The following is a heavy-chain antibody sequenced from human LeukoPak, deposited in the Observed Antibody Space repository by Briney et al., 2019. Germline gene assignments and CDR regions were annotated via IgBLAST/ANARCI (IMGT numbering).Heavy chain of an antibody. CDR2: ISRSGGST. V-gene: IGHV3-23*01. J-gene: IGHJ4*02. CDR1: GFTFRSYG. Sequence: GGSLRLSCAASGFTFRSYGMNWVRQAPGKGLEWVSGISRSGGSTYYADSVQGRFTISRDNSKNTLYLQMDSLRAGDTAVYYCAKSQGYSNYYFDYWGQGTLVTVSS. CDR3: AKSQGYSNYYFDY. D-gene: IGHD3-9*01.